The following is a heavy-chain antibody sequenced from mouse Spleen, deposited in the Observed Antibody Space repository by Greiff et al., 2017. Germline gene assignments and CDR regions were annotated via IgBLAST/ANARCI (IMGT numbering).Heavy chain of an antibody. CDR1: GFTFSSYT. D-gene: IGHD2-1*01. Sequence: EVQLVESGGGLVKPGGSLKLSCAASGFTFSSYTMSWVRQTPEKRLEWVATISGGGGNTYYPDSVKGRFTISRDNAKNTLYLQMSSLRSEDTALYYCARHAFYMVTPGWYFDVWGTGTTVTVSS. CDR2: ISGGGGNT. V-gene: IGHV5-9*01. CDR3: ARHAFYMVTPGWYFDV. J-gene: IGHJ1*03.